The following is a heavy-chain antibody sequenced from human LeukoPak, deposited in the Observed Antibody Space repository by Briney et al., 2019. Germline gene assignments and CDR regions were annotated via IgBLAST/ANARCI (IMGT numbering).Heavy chain of an antibody. CDR1: GGTFSSYA. D-gene: IGHD2-2*01. CDR3: ARDPDYCSSTSCYQYFQH. J-gene: IGHJ1*01. Sequence: SVKVSCKASGGTFSSYAISWVRQAPGQGLEWMGGIIPIFGTANYAQKFQGRVTITADESTSTAYMELSSLRSEDTAVYYCARDPDYCSSTSCYQYFQHWGQGTLVTVSS. CDR2: IIPIFGTA. V-gene: IGHV1-69*01.